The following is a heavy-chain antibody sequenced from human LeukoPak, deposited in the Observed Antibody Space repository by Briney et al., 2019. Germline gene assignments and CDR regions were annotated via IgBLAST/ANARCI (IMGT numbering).Heavy chain of an antibody. Sequence: SETLSLTCAVSGGSISSGGYSWSWIRQPPGKGLEWIGYIYHSGSTYYNPSLKSRVTISVDRSKNQFSLKLSSVTAADTAVYYCARAERYCSGGSCYGGGAIDYWGQGTLVTVSS. J-gene: IGHJ4*02. V-gene: IGHV4-30-2*01. CDR2: IYHSGST. CDR3: ARAERYCSGGSCYGGGAIDY. D-gene: IGHD2-15*01. CDR1: GGSISSGGYS.